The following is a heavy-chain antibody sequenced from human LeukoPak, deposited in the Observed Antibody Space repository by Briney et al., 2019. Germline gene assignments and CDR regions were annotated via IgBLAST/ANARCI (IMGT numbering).Heavy chain of an antibody. D-gene: IGHD2/OR15-2a*01. CDR1: VFTFSSYG. CDR3: ARDPSASKESALDI. V-gene: IGHV3-7*01. CDR2: MKQDRTGK. J-gene: IGHJ3*02. Sequence: GRSLRLSCAASVFTFSSYGMHWVRQARGKGREGVANMKQDRTGKYYVDCVNGPFTISRDNAKHSLYLQTASLRAERAVVYYRARDPSASKESALDIWGEGTMVTVSS.